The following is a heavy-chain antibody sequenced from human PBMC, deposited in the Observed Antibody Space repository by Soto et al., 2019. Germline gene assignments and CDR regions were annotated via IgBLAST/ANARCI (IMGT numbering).Heavy chain of an antibody. V-gene: IGHV1-8*01. J-gene: IGHJ5*02. D-gene: IGHD6-13*01. Sequence: ASVKVSCKASGYTFASYDINWVRQATGQGLEWMGWMNPNSGNTGYAQKFQGRVTMTRNTSISTAYMELSSLRSEDTAVYYCARDRIAAAGYNWFDTWGQGTLVTVSS. CDR1: GYTFASYD. CDR2: MNPNSGNT. CDR3: ARDRIAAAGYNWFDT.